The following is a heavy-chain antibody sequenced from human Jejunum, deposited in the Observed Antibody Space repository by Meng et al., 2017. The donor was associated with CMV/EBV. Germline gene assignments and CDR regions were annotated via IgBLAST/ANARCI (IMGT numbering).Heavy chain of an antibody. V-gene: IGHV3-11*01. CDR1: AYY. CDR2: ISSSGSTI. J-gene: IGHJ4*02. D-gene: IGHD2-2*01. Sequence: AYYMGWIRQAPGKGLEWLSYISSSGSTIYYADSVKGRFTISRDNAKNSLYLQVNSLRAEDTAVYYCARDKASCSSTSCPRYYFDYWGQGTLVTVSS. CDR3: ARDKASCSSTSCPRYYFDY.